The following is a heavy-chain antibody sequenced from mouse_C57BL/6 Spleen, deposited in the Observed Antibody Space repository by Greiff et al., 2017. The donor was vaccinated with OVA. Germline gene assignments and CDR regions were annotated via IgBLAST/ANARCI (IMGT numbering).Heavy chain of an antibody. Sequence: QVQLQQSGPELVKPGASVKISCKASGYAFSSSWMNWVKQRPGKGLEWIGRIYPGDGDTNYNGKFKGKATLTADKSSSTAYMQLSSLTSEDSAVYFCARGDSNYEIWYFDVWGTGTTVTVSS. V-gene: IGHV1-82*01. D-gene: IGHD2-5*01. CDR3: ARGDSNYEIWYFDV. J-gene: IGHJ1*03. CDR2: IYPGDGDT. CDR1: GYAFSSSW.